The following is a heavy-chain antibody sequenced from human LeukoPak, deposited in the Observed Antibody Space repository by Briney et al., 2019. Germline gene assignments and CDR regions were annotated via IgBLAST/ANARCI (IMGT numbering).Heavy chain of an antibody. V-gene: IGHV3-15*01. D-gene: IGHD1/OR15-1a*01. J-gene: IGHJ3*02. CDR2: IKSKTDGGTT. CDR3: TTDRDQPLEHLDAFDI. CDR1: GFTFGDYA. Sequence: GGSLRLSCTASGFTFGDYAMSWIRQAPGKGLEWVGRIKSKTDGGTTDYAAPVKGRFTISRDDSKNTLYLQMNSLKTEDTAVYYCTTDRDQPLEHLDAFDIWGQGTMVTVSS.